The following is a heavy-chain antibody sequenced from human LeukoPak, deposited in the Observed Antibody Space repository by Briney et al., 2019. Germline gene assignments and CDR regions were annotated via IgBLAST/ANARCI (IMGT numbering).Heavy chain of an antibody. CDR2: ISGSGGST. CDR3: ASSGWYSSAGDY. J-gene: IGHJ4*02. CDR1: GFTFSSYG. Sequence: GGSLRLSCAASGFTFSSYGMHWVRQAPGKGLEWVSAISGSGGSTYYADSVKGRFTISRDNSKNTLYLQMNSLRAEDTAVYYCASSGWYSSAGDYWGQGTLVTVSS. V-gene: IGHV3-23*01. D-gene: IGHD6-19*01.